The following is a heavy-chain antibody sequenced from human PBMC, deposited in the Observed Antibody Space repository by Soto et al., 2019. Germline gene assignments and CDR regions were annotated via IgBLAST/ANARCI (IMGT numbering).Heavy chain of an antibody. V-gene: IGHV3-30*18. CDR1: GFTFSSYG. CDR3: AKDLGYGGNLINWFDP. CDR2: ISYDGSNK. D-gene: IGHD2-15*01. J-gene: IGHJ5*02. Sequence: PGGSLRLSCAASGFTFSSYGMHWVRQAPGKGLEWVAVISYDGSNKYYADSVKGRFTISRDNSKNTLYLQMNSLRAEDTAVYYCAKDLGYGGNLINWFDPWGQGTLVTVSS.